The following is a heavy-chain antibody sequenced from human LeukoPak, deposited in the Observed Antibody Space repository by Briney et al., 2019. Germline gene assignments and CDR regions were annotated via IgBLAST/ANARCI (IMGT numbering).Heavy chain of an antibody. J-gene: IGHJ6*02. CDR2: INHSGST. D-gene: IGHD6-6*01. Sequence: SETLSLTCAVYGGSFSGYYWSWIRQPPGKGLEWIGEINHSGSTNYNPSLKSRVTISVGTSKNQFSLKLSSVTAADTAVYYCARGPRGIAARRSPDYYYYYGMDVWGQGTTVTVSS. CDR3: ARGPRGIAARRSPDYYYYYGMDV. V-gene: IGHV4-34*01. CDR1: GGSFSGYY.